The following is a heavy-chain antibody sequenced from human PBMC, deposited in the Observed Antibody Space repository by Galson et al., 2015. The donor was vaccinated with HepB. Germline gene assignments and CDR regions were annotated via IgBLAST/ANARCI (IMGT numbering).Heavy chain of an antibody. CDR2: FDPEDGET. CDR1: GYTLTELS. J-gene: IGHJ2*01. V-gene: IGHV1-24*01. Sequence: SVKVSCKVSGYTLTELSMRWVRQAPGKGLEWMGGFDPEDGETIYAQKFQGRVTMTEDTSTDTAYMELSSLRSEDTAVYYCATNSRIQLWPRHWYFDLWGRGTLVTVSS. D-gene: IGHD5-18*01. CDR3: ATNSRIQLWPRHWYFDL.